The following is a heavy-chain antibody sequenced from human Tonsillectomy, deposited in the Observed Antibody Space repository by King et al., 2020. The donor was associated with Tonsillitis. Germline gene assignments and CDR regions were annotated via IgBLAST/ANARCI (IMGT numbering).Heavy chain of an antibody. CDR1: GFTFSSYW. Sequence: VQLVESGGGLVQPGGSLRLSCAASGFTFSSYWMYWVRQAPGKGLLWFARISSDGSITNYADSVKGRFTISRDNAKNTLSLQMNTLRAEDTAVYYCARAFSGYYYGIDVWGQGTTVTVSS. V-gene: IGHV3-74*01. CDR3: ARAFSGYYYGIDV. CDR2: ISSDGSIT. D-gene: IGHD3-3*02. J-gene: IGHJ6*02.